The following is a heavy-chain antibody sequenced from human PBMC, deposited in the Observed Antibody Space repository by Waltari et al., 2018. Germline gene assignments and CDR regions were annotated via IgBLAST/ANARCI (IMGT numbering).Heavy chain of an antibody. J-gene: IGHJ4*02. D-gene: IGHD6-6*01. Sequence: EVQLVESGGGLIQPGGSLRLSCAASGFTVRTNYMRWVRQARGKGREWVSVIYSGGSTCYADSVKGRFTISRDNSKNTLYLQMNSLRAEDTAVYYCARERSIAARYFDYWGQGTLVTVSS. V-gene: IGHV3-53*01. CDR2: IYSGGST. CDR3: ARERSIAARYFDY. CDR1: GFTVRTNY.